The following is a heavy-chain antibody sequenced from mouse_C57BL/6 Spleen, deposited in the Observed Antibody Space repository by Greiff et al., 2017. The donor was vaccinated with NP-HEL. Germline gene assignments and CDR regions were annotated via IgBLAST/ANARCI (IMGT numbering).Heavy chain of an antibody. Sequence: VQLQQSGAELVRPGSSVKLSCKASGYTFTSYWMHWVKQRPIQGLEWIGNIDPSDSETHYNQKFKDKATLTVDKSSSTAYMQLSSLTSEYSAVYYCARTRDYDGFDYWGQGTTLTVSS. CDR1: GYTFTSYW. J-gene: IGHJ2*01. CDR3: ARTRDYDGFDY. V-gene: IGHV1-52*01. D-gene: IGHD2-4*01. CDR2: IDPSDSET.